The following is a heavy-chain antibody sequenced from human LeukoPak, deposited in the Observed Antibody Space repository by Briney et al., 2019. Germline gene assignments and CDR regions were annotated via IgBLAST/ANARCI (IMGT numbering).Heavy chain of an antibody. CDR3: ARDRYPPRSSSWSGDAFDN. CDR1: GYTFTSYG. D-gene: IGHD6-13*01. V-gene: IGHV1-18*01. CDR2: INAYNGNT. Sequence: ASVKVSCKASGYTFTSYGISWVRQAPGQGLEWMGWINAYNGNTNYAQKLQGRVTMTTDTSTSTAYMELRSLRSDDTAVYYCARDRYPPRSSSWSGDAFDNWGQGTMVTVSS. J-gene: IGHJ3*02.